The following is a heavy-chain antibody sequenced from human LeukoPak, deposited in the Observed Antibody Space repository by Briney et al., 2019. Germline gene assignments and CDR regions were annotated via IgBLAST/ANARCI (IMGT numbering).Heavy chain of an antibody. J-gene: IGHJ6*02. CDR1: GFTFSSYG. D-gene: IGHD3-9*01. V-gene: IGHV3-48*03. Sequence: GGSLRLSCAASGFTFSSYGRNWVRQAPGKGLEWVSYISSSGSTIYYADSVKGRFTISRDNAKNSLYLQMNSLRAEDTAVYYCARDGYDILTGYVGYYYGMDVWGQGTTVTVSS. CDR2: ISSSGSTI. CDR3: ARDGYDILTGYVGYYYGMDV.